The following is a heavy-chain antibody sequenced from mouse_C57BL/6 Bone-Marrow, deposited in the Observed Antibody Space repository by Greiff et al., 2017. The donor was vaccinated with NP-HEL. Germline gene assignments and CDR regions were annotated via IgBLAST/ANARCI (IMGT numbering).Heavy chain of an antibody. CDR3: ARGAAQAEGNYLDY. CDR1: GYTFTSYW. Sequence: QVQLQQPGAELVRPGTSVKLSCKASGYTFTSYWMHWVKQRPGQGLEWIGVIDPSDSYTNYNQKFKGKATLTVDTSSSTAYMQLSSLTSEDSAVYYCARGAAQAEGNYLDYWGQGTTLTVSS. CDR2: IDPSDSYT. J-gene: IGHJ2*01. V-gene: IGHV1-59*01. D-gene: IGHD3-2*02.